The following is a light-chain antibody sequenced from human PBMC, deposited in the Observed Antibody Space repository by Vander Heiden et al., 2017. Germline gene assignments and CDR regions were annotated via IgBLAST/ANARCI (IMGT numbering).Light chain of an antibody. J-gene: IGLJ2*01. CDR2: GNT. Sequence: QAVLPQPPSVSGAPGQRVTISCTGAHSNLGVGYDVHWYQQFPGTAPKLLLYGNTNRPTGVPDRFSGSRSGISASLAIAGLQVEDEADYYCQSFDNTLSGSVFGGGTKVTV. CDR1: HSNLGVGYD. V-gene: IGLV1-40*01. CDR3: QSFDNTLSGSV.